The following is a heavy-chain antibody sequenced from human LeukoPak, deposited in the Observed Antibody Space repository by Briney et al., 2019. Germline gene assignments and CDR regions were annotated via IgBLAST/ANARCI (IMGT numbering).Heavy chain of an antibody. CDR2: ISYDGSNK. CDR1: GFTFSSYA. CDR3: AKSGLDYGMDV. Sequence: PGGSLRLSCAASGFTFSSYAMSWVRQAPGKGLEWVAVISYDGSNKYYADSVKGRFTISRDNSKNTPYLQMNSLRAEDTAVYYCAKSGLDYGMDVWGQGTTVTVSS. D-gene: IGHD3/OR15-3a*01. V-gene: IGHV3-30*18. J-gene: IGHJ6*02.